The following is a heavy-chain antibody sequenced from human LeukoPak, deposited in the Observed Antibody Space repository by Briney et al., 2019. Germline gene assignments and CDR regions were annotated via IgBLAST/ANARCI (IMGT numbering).Heavy chain of an antibody. CDR3: ASQTYSSGWLYYYYGMDV. CDR2: IYYSGST. D-gene: IGHD6-19*01. Sequence: PSETLSLTCTVSGGSISSSSYYWGWIRQPPGKGLEWIGSIYYSGSTNYNPSLKSRVTISVDTSKNQFSLKLSSVTAADTAVYYCASQTYSSGWLYYYYGMDVWGQGTTVTVSS. J-gene: IGHJ6*02. V-gene: IGHV4-39*07. CDR1: GGSISSSSYY.